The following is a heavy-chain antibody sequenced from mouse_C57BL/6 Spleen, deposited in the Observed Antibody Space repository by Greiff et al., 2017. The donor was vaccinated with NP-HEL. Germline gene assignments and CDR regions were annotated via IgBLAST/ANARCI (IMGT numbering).Heavy chain of an antibody. D-gene: IGHD2-5*01. V-gene: IGHV5-2*01. CDR1: EYEFPSHD. J-gene: IGHJ1*03. CDR2: INSDGGST. CDR3: ARRGSNFPYWYFDV. Sequence: EVKVVESGGGLVQPGESLKLSCESNEYEFPSHDMSWVRKTPEKRLELVAAINSDGGSTYYPDTMERRFIISRDNTKKTLYLQMSSLRSEDTAWYYCARRGSNFPYWYFDVWGTGTTVTVSS.